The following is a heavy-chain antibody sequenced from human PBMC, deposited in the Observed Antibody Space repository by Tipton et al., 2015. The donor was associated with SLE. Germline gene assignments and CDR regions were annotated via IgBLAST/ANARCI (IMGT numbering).Heavy chain of an antibody. D-gene: IGHD3-3*01. CDR1: GGSISSGAYS. CDR2: INHSGST. CDR3: ARGVVRVLKNFFDS. Sequence: TLSLTCTVSGGSISSGAYSWSWIRQPPGKGLEWIGEINHSGSTDSDPSLKSRVTISVDTSKNQFSLKLTSVTAADTAVYYCARGVVRVLKNFFDSWSQGTLVTVSS. V-gene: IGHV4-30-2*01. J-gene: IGHJ4*02.